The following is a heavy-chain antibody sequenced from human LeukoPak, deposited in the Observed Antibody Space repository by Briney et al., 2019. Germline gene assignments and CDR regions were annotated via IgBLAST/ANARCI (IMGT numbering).Heavy chain of an antibody. D-gene: IGHD6-13*01. CDR3: ARYTSSPTYYFDS. V-gene: IGHV4-38-2*02. CDR2: VYQSGST. J-gene: IGHJ4*02. CDR1: GHSISSGYY. Sequence: PSETLSLTWTVSGHSISSGYYWGWIRQPPRKGLEWIGSVYQSGSTYNKPSLKSRVTISVDTSKNQFSLKVSSVTAADTAVYFCARYTSSPTYYFDSWGQGTRVTVSS.